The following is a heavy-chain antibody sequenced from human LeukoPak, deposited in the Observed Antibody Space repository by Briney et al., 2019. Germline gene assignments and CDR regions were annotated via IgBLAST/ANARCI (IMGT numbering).Heavy chain of an antibody. V-gene: IGHV3-30*02. J-gene: IGHJ4*02. CDR2: IRYDGNKK. CDR1: GFSFSSYG. D-gene: IGHD6-13*01. Sequence: GGSLRLSCAASGFSFSSYGMHWVRQAPGKGLEWVAFIRYDGNKKYYADSVKGRFTISRDNSKNTLYLQMNSLRAEDTAVYYCAKSPIAAAGWGQGTLVTVSS. CDR3: AKSPIAAAG.